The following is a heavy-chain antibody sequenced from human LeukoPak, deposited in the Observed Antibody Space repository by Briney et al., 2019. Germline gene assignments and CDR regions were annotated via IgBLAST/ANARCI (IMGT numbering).Heavy chain of an antibody. V-gene: IGHV3-74*01. Sequence: PGGSLRLSCAASGFTFSGSAMSWVRQAPGKGLVWVSRINSDGSSTTYADSVKGRFTISRDNAKNTLYLQMNSLRAEDTAVYYCANSYGGNTNFGYWGQGTLVTVSS. J-gene: IGHJ4*02. CDR1: GFTFSGSA. CDR3: ANSYGGNTNFGY. CDR2: INSDGSST. D-gene: IGHD4-23*01.